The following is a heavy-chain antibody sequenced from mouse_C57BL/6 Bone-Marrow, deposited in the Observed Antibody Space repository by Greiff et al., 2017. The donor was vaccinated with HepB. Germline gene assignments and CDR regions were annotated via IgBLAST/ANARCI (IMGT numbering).Heavy chain of an antibody. CDR1: GYAFSSSW. J-gene: IGHJ2*01. CDR2: IYPGDGDT. V-gene: IGHV1-82*01. Sequence: QVQLQQSGPELVKPGASVKISCKASGYAFSSSWMNWVKQRPGKCLEWIGRIYPGDGDTNYNGKFKGKATLTADKSSSTAYMQLSSLTSEDSAVYFCARPSYDYFDYWGQGTTLTVSS. CDR3: ARPSYDYFDY. D-gene: IGHD2-3*01.